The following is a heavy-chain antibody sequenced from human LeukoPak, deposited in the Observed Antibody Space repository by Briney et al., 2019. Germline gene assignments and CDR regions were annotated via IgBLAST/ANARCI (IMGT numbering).Heavy chain of an antibody. V-gene: IGHV4-59*08. CDR2: VHDSGSI. Sequence: SETLSLTCTASGAFITSHYWGWIRQPPEKGLEWIGYVHDSGSIRYNPSLESRVIISLDTSKNQFSLMLTSVTATDTAVYYCARLLGAEYFQHWGQGTLVTVSS. CDR1: GAFITSHY. J-gene: IGHJ1*01. CDR3: ARLLGAEYFQH. D-gene: IGHD2/OR15-2a*01.